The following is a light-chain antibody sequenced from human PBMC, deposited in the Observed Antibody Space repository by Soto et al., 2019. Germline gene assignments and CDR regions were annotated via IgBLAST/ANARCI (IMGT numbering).Light chain of an antibody. V-gene: IGLV2-14*01. Sequence: QSALTQPASVSGSPGQSITISCTGTSSDVGGYNYVSWYQQHPGKAPKLMIYDVSNRPSGVSNRFSGSKFGNTASLTISGLQSEYEADYYCSSYTSSSTYGFGTGSKVTVL. J-gene: IGLJ1*01. CDR1: SSDVGGYNY. CDR3: SSYTSSSTYG. CDR2: DVS.